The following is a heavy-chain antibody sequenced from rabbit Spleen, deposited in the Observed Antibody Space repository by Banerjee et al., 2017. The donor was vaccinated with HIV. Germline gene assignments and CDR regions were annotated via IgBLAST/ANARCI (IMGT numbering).Heavy chain of an antibody. CDR1: GFSFSDRDV. Sequence: QEQLVEYGGGLVKPEGSLTLTCKASGFSFSDRDVMCWVRQAPGKGLEWVACAYAGSSGSSYSATWAKGRFTMSRTSSTTVTLQMTSLTTADTATYFCARDLVAVIGWNFNLWGPGTLVTVS. D-gene: IGHD1-1*01. CDR2: AYAGSSGSS. CDR3: ARDLVAVIGWNFNL. V-gene: IGHV1S45*01. J-gene: IGHJ4*01.